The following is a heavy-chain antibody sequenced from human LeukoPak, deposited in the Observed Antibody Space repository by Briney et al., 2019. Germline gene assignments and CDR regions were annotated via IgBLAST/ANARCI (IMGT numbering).Heavy chain of an antibody. J-gene: IGHJ5*02. D-gene: IGHD5-18*01. V-gene: IGHV3-11*01. CDR2: ISSSGSTI. Sequence: GGSLRLSCAASGFTFSDYYMSWIRQAPGKGLEWVSYISSSGSTIYYADSVKGRFTISRDNAKNSLYLQMNSRRAEDTAVYYWARDRYGYFNDPWGQGTLVTVSS. CDR1: GFTFSDYY. CDR3: ARDRYGYFNDP.